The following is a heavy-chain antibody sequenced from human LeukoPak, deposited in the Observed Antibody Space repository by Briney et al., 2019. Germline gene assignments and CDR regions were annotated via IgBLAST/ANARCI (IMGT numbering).Heavy chain of an antibody. V-gene: IGHV4-39*07. J-gene: IGHJ4*02. CDR3: ARVPPPFYDSSGYLSNYFDY. D-gene: IGHD3-22*01. Sequence: SETLSLTCTVSGGSINSRGYYWGWIRQPPGKGLEWIGSISYSGGSYYNPSLKSRVTISVDTSKKQFSLKLSSVTAADTAVYYCARVPPPFYDSSGYLSNYFDYWGQGTLVTVSS. CDR1: GGSINSRGYY. CDR2: ISYSGGS.